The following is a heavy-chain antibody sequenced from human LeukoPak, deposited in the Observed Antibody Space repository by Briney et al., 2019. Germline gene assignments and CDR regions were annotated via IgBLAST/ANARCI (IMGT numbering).Heavy chain of an antibody. CDR1: GFTFSSYS. CDR3: ARGSVVITYDGGSYYFDY. CDR2: ISSSSSYI. V-gene: IGHV3-21*01. Sequence: GGSLRLSCAASGFTFSSYSMIWVRQAPGKGLEGASSISSSSSYIYYADSVKGRFTISRDNAKSSLYLQMNSLRAEDTAVYYCARGSVVITYDGGSYYFDYWGQGTLVTVSS. J-gene: IGHJ4*02. D-gene: IGHD3-22*01.